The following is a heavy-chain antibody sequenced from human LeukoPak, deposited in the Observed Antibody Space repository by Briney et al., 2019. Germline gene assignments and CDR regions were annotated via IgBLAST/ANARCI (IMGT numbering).Heavy chain of an antibody. J-gene: IGHJ4*02. V-gene: IGHV3-15*04. Sequence: GGSLRLSCAASGFTLSKAWMSWVRQAPGKGLEWIGRSESRSDGGTTVLAAPVKGRFTISRDDSKNTLYLQMNRRKTGDTAVYYCTTELWFGELLLGYWGQGTLVTVSS. CDR2: SESRSDGGTT. CDR3: TTELWFGELLLGY. D-gene: IGHD3-10*01. CDR1: GFTLSKAW.